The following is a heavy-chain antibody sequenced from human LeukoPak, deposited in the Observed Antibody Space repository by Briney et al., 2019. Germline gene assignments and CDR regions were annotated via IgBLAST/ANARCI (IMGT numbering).Heavy chain of an antibody. CDR1: GYSFSIYW. CDR3: VRRTTITTRGATDY. D-gene: IGHD1-1*01. V-gene: IGHV5-51*01. CDR2: IYPGDSDT. J-gene: IGHJ4*02. Sequence: GESLKISCNASGYSFSIYWIGWVRQMPGKGLEWMGIIYPGDSDTRYRPSFQGQVTMSADKSNSTAYLQWGSLKASDTAIYYCVRRTTITTRGATDYWGQGILVTVSS.